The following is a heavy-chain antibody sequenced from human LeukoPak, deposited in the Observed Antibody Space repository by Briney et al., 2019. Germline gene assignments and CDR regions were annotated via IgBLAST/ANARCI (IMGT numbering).Heavy chain of an antibody. Sequence: SETLSLTCAVYGGSFSGYYWSWIRQPPGKGLEWIGEINHSGSTNYNPSLKSRVTISVDTSKNQFSLKLSSVTAADTAVHYCARGTNSAFDYWGQGTLVTVSS. CDR3: ARGTNSAFDY. CDR2: INHSGST. J-gene: IGHJ4*02. CDR1: GGSFSGYY. V-gene: IGHV4-34*01. D-gene: IGHD1-14*01.